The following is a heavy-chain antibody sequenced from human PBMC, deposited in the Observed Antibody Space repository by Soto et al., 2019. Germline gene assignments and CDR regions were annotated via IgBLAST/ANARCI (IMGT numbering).Heavy chain of an antibody. Sequence: GGSLRLSCAASGFTFSSYGMHWVRQAPGKGLEWVAVISYDGSNKYYADSVKGRFTISRDNSKNTLYLQMNSLRAEDTAVYYCAKDHQIRGFDYWGQGTLVTVSS. CDR3: AKDHQIRGFDY. J-gene: IGHJ4*02. V-gene: IGHV3-30*18. CDR1: GFTFSSYG. CDR2: ISYDGSNK.